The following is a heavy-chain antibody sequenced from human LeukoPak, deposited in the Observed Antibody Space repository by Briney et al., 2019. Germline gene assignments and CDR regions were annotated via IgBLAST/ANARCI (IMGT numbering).Heavy chain of an antibody. Sequence: GGSLRLSCAASGFTFSSYAMSWVRQAPGKGLEWVSTISGSDGTTYYADSVKGRFTISRDNSENTLYLQMNSLRAEDTAIYYCAKDKYNWNYFDYWGQGTLVTVSS. CDR2: ISGSDGTT. D-gene: IGHD1-20*01. J-gene: IGHJ4*02. V-gene: IGHV3-23*01. CDR1: GFTFSSYA. CDR3: AKDKYNWNYFDY.